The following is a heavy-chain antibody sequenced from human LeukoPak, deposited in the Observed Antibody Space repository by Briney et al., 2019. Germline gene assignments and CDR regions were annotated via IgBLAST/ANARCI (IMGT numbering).Heavy chain of an antibody. V-gene: IGHV1-69*13. CDR3: ARPRFLEWSKDYYYGMDV. CDR1: GGTFSSYA. Sequence: GASVKVSCKASGGTFSSYAISWLRQAPGQGLEWMGGIIPIFGTANYAQKFQGRVTITADESTSTAYMELSSLRSEDTAVYYCARPRFLEWSKDYYYGMDVWGQGTTVTVSS. J-gene: IGHJ6*02. CDR2: IIPIFGTA. D-gene: IGHD3-3*01.